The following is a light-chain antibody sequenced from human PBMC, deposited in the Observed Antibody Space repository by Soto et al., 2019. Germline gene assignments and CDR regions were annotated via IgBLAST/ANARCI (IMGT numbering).Light chain of an antibody. CDR1: SSDIGAYNY. J-gene: IGLJ1*01. Sequence: QSVLAQPASVSGSPGQSITFSCTGTSSDIGAYNYVSWYQHHPGRAHKLMIFDVSIRPSGVSNRFSGSKSGNTASLTISGLQAEDEADYYCCSYTTSNTRVFGTGTKVTV. V-gene: IGLV2-14*03. CDR2: DVS. CDR3: CSYTTSNTRV.